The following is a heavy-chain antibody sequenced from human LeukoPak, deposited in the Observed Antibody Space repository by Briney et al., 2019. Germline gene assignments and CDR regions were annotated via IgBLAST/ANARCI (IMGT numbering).Heavy chain of an antibody. V-gene: IGHV4-34*01. CDR3: ARGRQQWLVWGASPGTLFDP. CDR1: GGSLSGYY. Sequence: PSETLSLTCAVYGGSLSGYYWSWIRQPPGKGLEWIGEINHSGSTNYNPSLKSRVTISVDTSKNQFSLKLSSVTAADTAVYYCARGRQQWLVWGASPGTLFDPWGQGTLVTVSS. J-gene: IGHJ5*02. CDR2: INHSGST. D-gene: IGHD6-19*01.